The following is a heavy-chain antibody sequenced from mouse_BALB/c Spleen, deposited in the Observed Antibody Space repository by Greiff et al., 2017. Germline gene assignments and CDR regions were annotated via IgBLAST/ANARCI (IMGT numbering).Heavy chain of an antibody. D-gene: IGHD4-1*01. CDR2: ISSGGSYT. Sequence: DVQLVESGGGLVKPGGSLKLSCAASGFTFSSYTMSWVRQTPEKRLEWVATISSGGSYTYYPDSVKGRFTISRDNAKNTLYLQMSSLKSEDTAMYYCTRAVWEGDAMDYWGQGTSVTVSS. CDR1: GFTFSSYT. V-gene: IGHV5-6-4*01. CDR3: TRAVWEGDAMDY. J-gene: IGHJ4*01.